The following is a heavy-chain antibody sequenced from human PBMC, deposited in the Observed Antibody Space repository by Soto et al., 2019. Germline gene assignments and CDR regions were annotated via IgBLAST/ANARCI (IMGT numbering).Heavy chain of an antibody. V-gene: IGHV4-34*01. Sequence: KSSETLSLTCAVSGGSFRGFYCTWIRQSPGKGLEWLGDINHVGITNYNSSLKSRVSIPVDTSKSQFSLKLSSVTAADTAVYYCARAHDFWGGRQQPIDSWGQGTLVTVSS. CDR1: GGSFRGFY. CDR2: INHVGIT. CDR3: ARAHDFWGGRQQPIDS. D-gene: IGHD3-3*01. J-gene: IGHJ4*02.